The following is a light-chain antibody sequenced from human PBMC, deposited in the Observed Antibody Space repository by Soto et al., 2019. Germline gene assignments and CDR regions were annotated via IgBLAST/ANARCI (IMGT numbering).Light chain of an antibody. CDR1: NSDIGDWNY. CDR2: EVN. CDR3: SSFSSDTTLFV. Sequence: QSALPQPPSVSGSPGQSIPISCTGANSDIGDWNYVSWYQQSPGKAPKLIIYEVNYRPSGVSYRFSGSKSGNTASLTISGLQAEDEADYYCSSFSSDTTLFVFGGGTKLTVL. V-gene: IGLV2-14*01. J-gene: IGLJ2*01.